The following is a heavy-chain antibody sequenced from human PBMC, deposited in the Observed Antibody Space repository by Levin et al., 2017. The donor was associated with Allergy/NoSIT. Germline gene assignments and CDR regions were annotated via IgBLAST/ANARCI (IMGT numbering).Heavy chain of an antibody. CDR2: ISYDGSNK. V-gene: IGHV3-30*18. CDR3: AKGHDYGDSHVSP. CDR1: GFTFSSYG. D-gene: IGHD4-17*01. J-gene: IGHJ5*02. Sequence: GESLKISCAASGFTFSSYGMHWVRQAPGKGLEWVAVISYDGSNKYYADSVKGRFTISRDNSKNTLYLQMNSLRAEDTAVYYCAKGHDYGDSHVSPWGQGTLVTVSS.